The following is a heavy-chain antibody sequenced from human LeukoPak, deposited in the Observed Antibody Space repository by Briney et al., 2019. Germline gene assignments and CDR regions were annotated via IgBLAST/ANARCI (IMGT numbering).Heavy chain of an antibody. CDR2: IYHSGST. V-gene: IGHV4-30-2*01. CDR1: GGSISSGGYY. Sequence: SQTLSLTCTVSGGSISSGGYYWSWIRQPPGKGLEWIGYIYHSGSTYYNPSLKSRVTISVDRSKNQFSLKLSSVTAADTAVYYCARAYSSSPAADYWGQGTLVTVSS. J-gene: IGHJ4*02. CDR3: ARAYSSSPAADY. D-gene: IGHD6-6*01.